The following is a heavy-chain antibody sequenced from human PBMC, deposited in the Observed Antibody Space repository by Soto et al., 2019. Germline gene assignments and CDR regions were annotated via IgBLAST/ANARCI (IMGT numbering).Heavy chain of an antibody. J-gene: IGHJ4*02. CDR1: GGTFSSYT. V-gene: IGHV1-69*02. CDR2: IIPILGIA. CDR3: SRVGRDGYNWGDFAY. D-gene: IGHD1-1*01. Sequence: QVQLVQSGAEVKKPGSSVKVSCKASGGTFSSYTISWVRQAHGQGLEWMGRIIPILGIANYAQKFKGRVTITADKSTSTAYVEVSSLRGEARAVYYCSRVGRDGYNWGDFAYWGQVTLDTVSS.